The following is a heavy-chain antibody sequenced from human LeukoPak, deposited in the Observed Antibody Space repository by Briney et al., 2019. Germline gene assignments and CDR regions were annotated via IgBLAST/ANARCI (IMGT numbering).Heavy chain of an antibody. CDR2: ISYDGSDK. J-gene: IGHJ4*02. CDR1: GFTFSSYV. CDR3: ARTPFGAGYFDS. D-gene: IGHD3-3*01. Sequence: GRSLRLSCAASGFTFSSYVMHWVRQAPGKGLEWVAVISYDGSDKYYADSVKGRFTISRDNSKNTLYLQMNSLRAEDTAVYYCARTPFGAGYFDSWGQGTLVTVSS. V-gene: IGHV3-30-3*01.